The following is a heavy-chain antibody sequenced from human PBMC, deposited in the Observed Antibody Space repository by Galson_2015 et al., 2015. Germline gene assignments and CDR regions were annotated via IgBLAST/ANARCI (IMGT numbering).Heavy chain of an antibody. Sequence: SLRLSCAGSGFIFSHYVISWVRQAPGKGLEWISSTNSGDTTYFADSVKGRFSISRDNSGNTLFLQMNGLTAEDTAVYYCVKGGGSFTRKILVTLDFWGQGVAVAVSS. D-gene: IGHD4-23*01. CDR2: TNSGDTT. CDR3: VKGGGSFTRKILVTLDF. J-gene: IGHJ4*02. V-gene: IGHV3-23*01. CDR1: GFIFSHYV.